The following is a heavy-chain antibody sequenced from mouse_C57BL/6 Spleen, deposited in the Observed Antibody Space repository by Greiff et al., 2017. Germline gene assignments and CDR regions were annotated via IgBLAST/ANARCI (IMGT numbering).Heavy chain of an antibody. D-gene: IGHD1-1*01. Sequence: EVKLVESGGGLVKPGGSLKLSCAASGFTFSDYGMHWVRQAPEKGLEWVAYISSGRSTICYADTVKGRFTISRGNAKNTLFLQMTMRRSEETAMYYCSRDYYCRYDYWGQGTTLTVSS. CDR1: GFTFSDYG. J-gene: IGHJ2*01. V-gene: IGHV5-17*01. CDR3: SRDYYCRYDY. CDR2: ISSGRSTI.